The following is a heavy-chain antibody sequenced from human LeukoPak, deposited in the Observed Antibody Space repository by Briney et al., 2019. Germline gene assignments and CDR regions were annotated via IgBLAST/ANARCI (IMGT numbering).Heavy chain of an antibody. Sequence: SETLSLTCTVSGYSISSGYYWGWIRQPPGKGLEWIGSIYTSGSTNYNPSLKSRVTMSVDTSKNQFSLKLNSVTAADTAVYYRARDYDVLTAYPPTQLFDPWGQGTLVTVSS. CDR2: IYTSGST. D-gene: IGHD3-9*01. V-gene: IGHV4-38-2*02. CDR1: GYSISSGYY. CDR3: ARDYDVLTAYPPTQLFDP. J-gene: IGHJ5*02.